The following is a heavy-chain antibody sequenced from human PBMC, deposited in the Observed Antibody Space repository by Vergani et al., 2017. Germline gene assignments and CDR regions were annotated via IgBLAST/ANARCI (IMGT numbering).Heavy chain of an antibody. D-gene: IGHD3-22*01. CDR3: ASLSYDTTPYLQGGYDC. CDR1: GFTFSACP. CDR2: ISARYPST. J-gene: IGHJ4*02. V-gene: IGHV3-23*01. Sequence: EVQLLQSGGGVIQPGGSVRLSCAASGFTFSACPMTWVRHARGKGLEWVSAISARYPSTYYADSVKGRFTISRDNSKNMLYLQMNSLRAEDTAVYYCASLSYDTTPYLQGGYDCWGQGTLVSVSS.